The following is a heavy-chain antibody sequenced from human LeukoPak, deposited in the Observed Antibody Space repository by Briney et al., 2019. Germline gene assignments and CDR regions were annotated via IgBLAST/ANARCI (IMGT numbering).Heavy chain of an antibody. CDR1: GASIRSYY. CDR2: VYDSGST. V-gene: IGHV4-59*08. J-gene: IGHJ5*02. Sequence: SETLSLTCTVSGASIRSYYWTWIRQPPGKGLEWIGFVYDSGSTNYSPSFKSRVTMSVDTSKNQFSLKLSSVTAADTAVYYCARQVAAAGWFGPWGQGTLVTVSS. CDR3: ARQVAAAGWFGP. D-gene: IGHD6-13*01.